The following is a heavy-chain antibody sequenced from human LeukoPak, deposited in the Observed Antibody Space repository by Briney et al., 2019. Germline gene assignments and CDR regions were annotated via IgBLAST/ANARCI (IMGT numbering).Heavy chain of an antibody. J-gene: IGHJ4*01. Sequence: ASVKVSCKASGYTFTGNATHWVRQAPGQRLEWMGWINAGNGNTKYSKKFQGRVTITRDTSATTVYMELSSLGSEDTAVYYCATEVWGSRRIDYWGQGTLVTVSS. D-gene: IGHD3-16*01. CDR2: INAGNGNT. V-gene: IGHV1-3*01. CDR1: GYTFTGNA. CDR3: ATEVWGSRRIDY.